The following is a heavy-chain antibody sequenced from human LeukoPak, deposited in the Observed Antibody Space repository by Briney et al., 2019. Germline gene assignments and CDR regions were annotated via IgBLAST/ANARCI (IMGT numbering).Heavy chain of an antibody. CDR2: IYYSGST. Sequence: PSQTLSLTCTVSGGSISGGGYYWSWIRQHPGKGLEWIGYIYYSGSTYYNPSLKSRVTISVDTSKNQFSLKLSSVTAADTAVYYCARHGMATILDYWGQGTLVTVSS. V-gene: IGHV4-31*03. CDR1: GGSISGGGYY. J-gene: IGHJ4*02. CDR3: ARHGMATILDY. D-gene: IGHD5-24*01.